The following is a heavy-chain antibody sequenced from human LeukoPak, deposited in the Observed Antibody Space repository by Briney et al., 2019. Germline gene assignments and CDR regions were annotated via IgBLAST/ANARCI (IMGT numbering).Heavy chain of an antibody. J-gene: IGHJ4*02. D-gene: IGHD6-19*01. CDR1: GFTFSTFA. V-gene: IGHV3-30*04. CDR2: ISYDGRNN. Sequence: GGSLRLSCEASGFTFSTFAMIWVRQAPGKGLEWVAVISYDGRNNYYADSVKGRFTISRDNSKNTLYLQMNSLRAEDTAVFYCARTSYSSGWSPFDYWGQGTLVSVSS. CDR3: ARTSYSSGWSPFDY.